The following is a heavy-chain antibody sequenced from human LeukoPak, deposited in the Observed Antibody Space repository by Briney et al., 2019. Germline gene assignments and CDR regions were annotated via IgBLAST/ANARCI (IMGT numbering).Heavy chain of an antibody. J-gene: IGHJ2*01. CDR3: ARHTFGGVIVPYWYFDL. V-gene: IGHV4-59*08. CDR2: IYYSGST. Sequence: SETLSLTCTVSGGSISSYYWSWIRQPPGKGLEWIGYIYYSGSTNYNPSLKSRVTISVDTSKNQFSLKLSSVTAADTAVYYCARHTFGGVIVPYWYFDLWGPGTLVTVSS. CDR1: GGSISSYY. D-gene: IGHD3-16*02.